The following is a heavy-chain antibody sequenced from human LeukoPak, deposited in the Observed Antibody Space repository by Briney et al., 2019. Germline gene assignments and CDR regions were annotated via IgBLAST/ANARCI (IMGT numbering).Heavy chain of an antibody. V-gene: IGHV4-59*01. J-gene: IGHJ4*02. Sequence: SETLSLTCTVSGGSISSYYWSWIRQPPGKGLEWIGYIYYSGSTNYNPSLKSRVTISVETSKKQFSLKMRYVAAAGAAVYYCASSVTYFSGSGSYPGYSSSLGFIFDYWGQGTLVTVSS. CDR2: IYYSGST. CDR1: GGSISSYY. D-gene: IGHD3-10*01. CDR3: ASSVTYFSGSGSYPGYSSSLGFIFDY.